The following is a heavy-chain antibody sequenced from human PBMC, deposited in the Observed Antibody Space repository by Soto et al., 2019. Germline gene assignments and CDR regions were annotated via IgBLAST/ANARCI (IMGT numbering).Heavy chain of an antibody. CDR3: AHRRNTVTKLTGWFDP. CDR2: IYWDDDK. J-gene: IGHJ5*02. V-gene: IGHV2-5*02. Sequence: QITLKESGPTLVKPTQTLTLTCTFSGFSLSTSGVGVGWIRQPPGKALEWLALIYWDDDKRYSPSLKSRLTITKDPSKNQVVLTMTNMDPVDTATYYCAHRRNTVTKLTGWFDPWGQGTLVTVSS. D-gene: IGHD4-17*01. CDR1: GFSLSTSGVG.